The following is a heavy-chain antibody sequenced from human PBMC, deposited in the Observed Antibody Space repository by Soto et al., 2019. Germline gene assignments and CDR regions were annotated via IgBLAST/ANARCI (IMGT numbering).Heavy chain of an antibody. V-gene: IGHV1-69*02. J-gene: IGHJ6*02. CDR1: GGTFSRYT. Sequence: QVQLVQSGAEVKKPGSSVKVSCKASGGTFSRYTFTWVRQAPGQGLEWMGRIIPIVDIPNYAQKFQGRVTITADKSTSTASMELSSLTSDDTAVYYCASHFTGVLVLGTSPPGGDNFGWDVWGQGTTVSVS. D-gene: IGHD2-8*02. CDR2: IIPIVDIP. CDR3: ASHFTGVLVLGTSPPGGDNFGWDV.